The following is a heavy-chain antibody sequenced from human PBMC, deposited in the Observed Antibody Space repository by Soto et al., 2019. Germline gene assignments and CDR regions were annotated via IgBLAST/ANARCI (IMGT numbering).Heavy chain of an antibody. Sequence: LRRSCAASGFTFYMYLMRCVRQAPGEGLGWVSRISDDDSRTDYAVSVKGRFTSARDNAKNTLYMQMHTFRVEATSLYYCARGPRSSSDDRGDFWGQGTLVTVSS. J-gene: IGHJ4*02. CDR2: ISDDDSRT. V-gene: IGHV3-74*01. CDR1: GFTFYMYL. D-gene: IGHD3-22*01. CDR3: ARGPRSSSDDRGDF.